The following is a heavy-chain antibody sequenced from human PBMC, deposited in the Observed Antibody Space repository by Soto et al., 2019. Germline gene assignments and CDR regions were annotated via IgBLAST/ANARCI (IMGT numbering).Heavy chain of an antibody. V-gene: IGHV4-34*01. CDR2: INHSGST. Sequence: QVQLQQWGAGLLKPSETLSLTCAVYGGSFSGYYWSWIRQPPGKGLEWIGEINHSGSTNYNPSLKSRVTISVDTSKNQFSLKLSSVTAADTAVYYCASASQYCSSTSCYAGRYFDYWGQGTLVTVSS. J-gene: IGHJ4*02. CDR3: ASASQYCSSTSCYAGRYFDY. D-gene: IGHD2-2*01. CDR1: GGSFSGYY.